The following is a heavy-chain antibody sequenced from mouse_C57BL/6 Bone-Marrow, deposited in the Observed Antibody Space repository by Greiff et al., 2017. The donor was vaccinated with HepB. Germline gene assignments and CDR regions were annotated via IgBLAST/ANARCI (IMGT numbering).Heavy chain of an antibody. CDR3: TRRGIYDYALYY. CDR1: GYTFTSYW. D-gene: IGHD2-4*01. CDR2: IHPNSGST. V-gene: IGHV1-64*01. J-gene: IGHJ2*01. Sequence: VQLQQSGAELVKPGASVKLSCKASGYTFTSYWMHWVKQRPGQGLEWIGMIHPNSGSTNYNEKFKSKATLTVDKSSSPAYMQLSSLTSEDSAVYYCTRRGIYDYALYYWGQGTTLTVSS.